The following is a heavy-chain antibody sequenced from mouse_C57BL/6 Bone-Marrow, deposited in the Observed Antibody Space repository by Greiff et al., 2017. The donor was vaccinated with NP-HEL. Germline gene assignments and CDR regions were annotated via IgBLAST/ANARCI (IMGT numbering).Heavy chain of an antibody. CDR1: GFTFSDYY. J-gene: IGHJ4*01. D-gene: IGHD1-1*01. V-gene: IGHV5-12*01. CDR3: ARQGYYGSSYYAMDY. Sequence: EVQVEESGGGLVQPGGSLKLSCAASGFTFSDYYMYWVRQTPEQRLEWVAYISNGGGSTYYPDTVKGRFTISRDNAKNTLYLQMSRLKSEDTAMYYCARQGYYGSSYYAMDYWGQGTSVTVSS. CDR2: ISNGGGST.